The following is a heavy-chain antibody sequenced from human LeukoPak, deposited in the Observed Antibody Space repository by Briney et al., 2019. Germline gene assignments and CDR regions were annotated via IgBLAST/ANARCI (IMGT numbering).Heavy chain of an antibody. CDR2: IYHSGST. V-gene: IGHV4-30-2*01. CDR1: GGSISSGGYY. J-gene: IGHJ4*02. Sequence: PSETLSLTCTVSGGSISSGGYYWSWIRQPPGKGLEWIGYIYHSGSTYYNPSLKSRVTISVDRSKNQFSLKLSSVTAADTAVYYCARGMMAWELLPRPLLPIDYWGQGTLVTVSS. D-gene: IGHD1-26*01. CDR3: ARGMMAWELLPRPLLPIDY.